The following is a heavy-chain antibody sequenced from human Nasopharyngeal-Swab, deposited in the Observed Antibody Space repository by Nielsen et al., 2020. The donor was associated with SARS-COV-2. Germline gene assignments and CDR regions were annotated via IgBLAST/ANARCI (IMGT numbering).Heavy chain of an antibody. V-gene: IGHV3-74*01. CDR3: ARGRGSSTSMIGY. CDR1: GFTFSSYW. Sequence: GGSLRLSCAASGFTFSSYWMHWVRQAPGKGLVWVSRINSDGSSLNYADFVKGRFTISTDNAKSTLYLEMNSLRAEDTAVYYCARGRGSSTSMIGYWGQGTLVTVSS. D-gene: IGHD2/OR15-2a*01. J-gene: IGHJ4*02. CDR2: INSDGSSL.